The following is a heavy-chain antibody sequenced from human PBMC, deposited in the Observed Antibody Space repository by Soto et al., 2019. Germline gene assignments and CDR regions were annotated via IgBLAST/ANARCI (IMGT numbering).Heavy chain of an antibody. CDR3: ARVVATVAGPYGMDV. D-gene: IGHD6-19*01. V-gene: IGHV1-18*01. CDR2: ISAYNGNT. J-gene: IGHJ6*02. Sequence: ASVNVSCKASGYTFTSYVISWVRQAPAQGLEWMGWISAYNGNTNFAQKLQGRVTMTTDTSTSTAYMELRSLRSDDTAVYYCARVVATVAGPYGMDVWGQGTTVTVSS. CDR1: GYTFTSYV.